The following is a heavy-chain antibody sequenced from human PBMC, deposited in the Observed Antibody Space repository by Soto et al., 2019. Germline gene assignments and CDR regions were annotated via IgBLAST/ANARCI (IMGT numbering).Heavy chain of an antibody. CDR3: ASLLTSYGDYHLGH. CDR1: GFTFSSYS. V-gene: IGHV3-21*01. J-gene: IGHJ6*02. Sequence: GGSLRLSCAASGFTFSSYSMNWVRQAPGKGLEWVSSISSSSSYIYYADSVKGRFTISRDSAKNSLYLQMNSLRAEDTAVYYCASLLTSYGDYHLGHWGQGTTVTVSS. CDR2: ISSSSSYI. D-gene: IGHD4-17*01.